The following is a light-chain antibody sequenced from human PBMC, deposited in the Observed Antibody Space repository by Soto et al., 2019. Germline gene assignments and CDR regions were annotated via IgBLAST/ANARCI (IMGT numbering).Light chain of an antibody. Sequence: EVVMTQSPATLSVSPGERATLSCRASESVSRNLAWYQQKPGQAPRLLIYDASTRATGIPDRFSGNGSGTDFTLSISRVESEDFAVYFCQLYGGAFTFGPGTKVDIK. V-gene: IGKV3-15*01. CDR1: ESVSRN. CDR3: QLYGGAFT. J-gene: IGKJ3*01. CDR2: DAS.